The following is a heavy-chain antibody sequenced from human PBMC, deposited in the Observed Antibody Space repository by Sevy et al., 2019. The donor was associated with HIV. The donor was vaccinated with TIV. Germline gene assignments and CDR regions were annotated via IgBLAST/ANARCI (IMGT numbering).Heavy chain of an antibody. CDR2: TRNKADGYTT. V-gene: IGHV3-72*01. Sequence: GGSLRLSCVASAFTFSDHYMEWVRQAPGKGLEWVGRTRNKADGYTTEYAASVKGRFTISRDESKNSLYVQMNSLKTEDTAVYYCATRAGIAAAGRVFDYWGQGTLVTVSS. J-gene: IGHJ4*02. D-gene: IGHD6-13*01. CDR3: ATRAGIAAAGRVFDY. CDR1: AFTFSDHY.